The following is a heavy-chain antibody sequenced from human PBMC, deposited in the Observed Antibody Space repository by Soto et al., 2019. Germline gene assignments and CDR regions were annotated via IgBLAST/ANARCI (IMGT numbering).Heavy chain of an antibody. V-gene: IGHV3-33*06. Sequence: GGSLRLSCAASGFTFSSCGMHWVRQAPGKGLEWVAVIWYDGNNKYYADSVKGRFTTSRDNSKNTLYLQMNSLRAEDTAVYYCAKNRYSSGWYCFDYWGHGTLVTVSS. J-gene: IGHJ4*01. D-gene: IGHD6-19*01. CDR2: IWYDGNNK. CDR3: AKNRYSSGWYCFDY. CDR1: GFTFSSCG.